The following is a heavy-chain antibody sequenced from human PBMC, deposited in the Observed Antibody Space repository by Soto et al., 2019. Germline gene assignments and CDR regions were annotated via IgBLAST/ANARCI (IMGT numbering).Heavy chain of an antibody. V-gene: IGHV4-31*03. CDR3: ARPDSSSWAAPFGS. J-gene: IGHJ4*02. CDR2: IFYIGST. D-gene: IGHD6-13*01. CDR1: GGSISSGGYY. Sequence: SETLSLTCTVSGGSISSGGYYWNWIRQHPGKGLEWIGYIFYIGSTYYNPSLRSRVTISVDTSKNQFSMRLTSVTAADTAVYYCARPDSSSWAAPFGSWGQGTLVTVSS.